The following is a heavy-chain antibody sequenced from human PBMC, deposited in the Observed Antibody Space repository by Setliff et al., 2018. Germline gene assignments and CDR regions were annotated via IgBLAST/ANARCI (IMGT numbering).Heavy chain of an antibody. V-gene: IGHV3-74*01. CDR1: GFSFSNYW. Sequence: GESLKLSCAASGFSFSNYWMHWVRQAPGKGLVWVSRINSDGSSTNYADSVKGQFTVSRDNAKNTLYLQMNSLRAEDTAVYYCARDGHNVYYFDYWGLGTLVTVSS. CDR2: INSDGSST. D-gene: IGHD1-1*01. CDR3: ARDGHNVYYFDY. J-gene: IGHJ4*02.